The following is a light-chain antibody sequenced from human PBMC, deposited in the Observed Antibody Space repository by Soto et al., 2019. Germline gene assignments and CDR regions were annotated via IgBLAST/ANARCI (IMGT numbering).Light chain of an antibody. Sequence: DVVMTQSPLSLPVTLGQPASISCRSSQSLVYSDGNTYLNWFQQRPGQSPRRLIYKVSNRDSGVPDRLSGSGSGTDFILKISRVEAEDVGVYYCMQGTHSPRTWTFGQGTKVEI. CDR2: KVS. J-gene: IGKJ1*01. CDR3: MQGTHSPRTWT. CDR1: QSLVYSDGNTY. V-gene: IGKV2-30*01.